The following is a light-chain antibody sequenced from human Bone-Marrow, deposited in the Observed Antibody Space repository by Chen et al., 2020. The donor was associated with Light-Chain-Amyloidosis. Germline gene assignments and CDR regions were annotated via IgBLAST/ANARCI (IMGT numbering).Light chain of an antibody. CDR3: SSYTITNTLG. Sequence: QSALTQPASVSGSPGQSITISCTGTSSDVGGDNHVSWYQQHPDKAPKLMIYEVTNRPSWVPDRFSGSESDNTASRTIAGLQAEDEADYFCSSYTITNTLGFGSGTRVTVL. J-gene: IGLJ1*01. V-gene: IGLV2-14*01. CDR2: EVT. CDR1: SSDVGGDNH.